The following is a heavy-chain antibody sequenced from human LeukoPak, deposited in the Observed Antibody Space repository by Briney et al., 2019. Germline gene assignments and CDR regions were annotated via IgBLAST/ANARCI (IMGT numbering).Heavy chain of an antibody. CDR3: AKEQQLWLLGYFDY. D-gene: IGHD5-18*01. V-gene: IGHV3-23*01. CDR1: EFTFSSYA. CDR2: IAGSGTST. Sequence: GGSLRLSCAASEFTFSSYAMGWVRQAPGKGLEWVSDIAGSGTSTYYADSVMGRFTISRDNSKNTLYLQMNSLRAEDTAVYYCAKEQQLWLLGYFDYWGQGALVTVSS. J-gene: IGHJ4*02.